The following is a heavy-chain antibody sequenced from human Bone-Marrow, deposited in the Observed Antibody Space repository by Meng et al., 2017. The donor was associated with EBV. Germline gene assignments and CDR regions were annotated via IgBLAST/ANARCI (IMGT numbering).Heavy chain of an antibody. Sequence: EGELEESGGNIVRPGGSLRLSCAASGFSFDDYGMSWVRQVPGKGLEWVSYINWNGYRPSYADSVKGRFTISRDNAKNSLYLQMNSLRAEDTALYHCAREAGAATHDFWGQGALVTVSS. D-gene: IGHD6-13*01. CDR1: GFSFDDYG. CDR2: INWNGYRP. CDR3: AREAGAATHDF. V-gene: IGHV3-20*01. J-gene: IGHJ4*02.